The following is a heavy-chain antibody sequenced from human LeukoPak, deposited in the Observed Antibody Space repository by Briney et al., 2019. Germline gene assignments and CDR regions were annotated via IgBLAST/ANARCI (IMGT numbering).Heavy chain of an antibody. CDR1: GGSISSGDHY. V-gene: IGHV4-30-4*08. D-gene: IGHD1-7*01. J-gene: IGHJ5*02. Sequence: PSETLSLTCTVSGGSISSGDHYWSWIRQPPGKGLEWIGYIYYSGSTYYNPSLKSRITISIDTSKNQFSLKMTSVTAADTAVYYCARETTLPLNWFDPWGQGTLVTVSP. CDR2: IYYSGST. CDR3: ARETTLPLNWFDP.